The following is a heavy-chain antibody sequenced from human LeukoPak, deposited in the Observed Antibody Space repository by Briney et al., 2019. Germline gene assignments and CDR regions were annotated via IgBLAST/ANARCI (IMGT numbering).Heavy chain of an antibody. D-gene: IGHD6-19*01. Sequence: SQTLSLTCTVSGGSITGGNYDWSWVRQPAGKGLEWIGRIYTSGSTNYNPPLKSRVTMSVDTSKNQFSLKLSSVTAADTAVYYCARDSSGWSSWFDPWGQGTLVTVSS. CDR3: ARDSSGWSSWFDP. CDR2: IYTSGST. CDR1: GGSITGGNYD. V-gene: IGHV4-61*02. J-gene: IGHJ5*02.